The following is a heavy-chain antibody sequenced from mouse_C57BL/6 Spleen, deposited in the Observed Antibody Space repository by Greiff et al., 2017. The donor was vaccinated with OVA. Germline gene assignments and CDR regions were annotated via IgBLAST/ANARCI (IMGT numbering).Heavy chain of an antibody. CDR1: GFTFSDYY. D-gene: IGHD1-1*01. V-gene: IGHV5-16*01. J-gene: IGHJ2*01. CDR3: ARGSYGDD. Sequence: EVKLVESEGGLVQPGSSMKLSCTASGFTFSDYYMAWVRQVPEKGLEWVANINYDGSSTYYLDSLKSRFIISRDNAKNILYLQMSSLKSEDTATYYCARGSYGDDWGQGTTLTVSS. CDR2: INYDGSST.